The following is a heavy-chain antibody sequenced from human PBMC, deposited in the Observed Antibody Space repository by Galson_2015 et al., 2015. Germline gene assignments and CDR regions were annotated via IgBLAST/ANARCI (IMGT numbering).Heavy chain of an antibody. CDR2: TSSDGSNK. CDR3: ARAPLRGPIDY. J-gene: IGHJ4*02. CDR1: GFTLSSYA. Sequence: SLRLSYAAPGFTLSSYAMHWVRQAPGKGLEWVAVTSSDGSNKYYADSVKGRFTISRDNSKNTMNLQMNSLRAEDTAVYYCARAPLRGPIDYWGQGTLVTVSS. V-gene: IGHV3-30*01.